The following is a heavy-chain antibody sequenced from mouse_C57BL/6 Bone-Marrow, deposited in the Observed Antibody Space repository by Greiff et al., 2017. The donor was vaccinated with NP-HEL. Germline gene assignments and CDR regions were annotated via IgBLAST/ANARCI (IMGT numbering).Heavy chain of an antibody. D-gene: IGHD1-1*01. CDR1: GYTFTSYG. V-gene: IGHV1-81*01. J-gene: IGHJ4*01. Sequence: VMLVESGAELARPGASVKLSCKASGYTFTSYGISWVKQRTGQGLEWIGEIYPRSGNTYYNEKFKGKATLTADKSSSTAYMELRSLTSEDSAVYFCARECSWDAMDYWGQGTSVTVSS. CDR2: IYPRSGNT. CDR3: ARECSWDAMDY.